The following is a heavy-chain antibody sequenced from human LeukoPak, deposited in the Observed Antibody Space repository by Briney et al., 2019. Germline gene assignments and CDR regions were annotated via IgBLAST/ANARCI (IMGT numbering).Heavy chain of an antibody. CDR3: AKASPVTSWAATTDDY. Sequence: GGSLRLSCAASGFTFSSYAMSWVRQAPGKGLEWVSAISGSGGSTYYADSVKGRFTISGDSSKNTLYLQMNSLRAEDTAVYYCAKASPVTSWAATTDDYWGQGTLVTVSS. D-gene: IGHD4-17*01. CDR2: ISGSGGST. CDR1: GFTFSSYA. V-gene: IGHV3-23*01. J-gene: IGHJ4*02.